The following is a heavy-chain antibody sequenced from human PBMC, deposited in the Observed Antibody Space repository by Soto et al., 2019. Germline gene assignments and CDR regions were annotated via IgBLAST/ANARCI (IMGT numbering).Heavy chain of an antibody. CDR2: IYDSGST. D-gene: IGHD2-15*01. V-gene: IGHV4-39*01. CDR3: FGGYPWVGFDY. Sequence: QLQLQESGPGLVKPSETLSLTCTVSGGSIGSSDYYWGWIRQPPGKGLEWIGNIYDSGSTSYNPSLERRVTISVDTSKNQFSLKVSSVTAADTAMYICFGGYPWVGFDYWGQGTLVTVSS. J-gene: IGHJ4*02. CDR1: GGSIGSSDYY.